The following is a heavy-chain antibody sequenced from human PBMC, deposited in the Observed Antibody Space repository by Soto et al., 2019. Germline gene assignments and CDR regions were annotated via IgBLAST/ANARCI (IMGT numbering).Heavy chain of an antibody. D-gene: IGHD1-20*01. CDR3: ARRREYNWNNPAIDT. V-gene: IGHV2-5*01. Sequence: QITLKESGPALVNPTQTLTLTCTFSGFSLSTSGVGVGWIRQPPGKAREWLALIYWNDDKKYSPSLKSRLAIPKKPFRNKVDLTMTNVDPLQTATNACARRREYNWNNPAIDTWGQGALVTVSS. CDR1: GFSLSTSGVG. CDR2: IYWNDDK. J-gene: IGHJ5*02.